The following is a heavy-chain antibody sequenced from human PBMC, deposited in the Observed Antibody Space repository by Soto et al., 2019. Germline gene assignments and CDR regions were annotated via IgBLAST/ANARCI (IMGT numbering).Heavy chain of an antibody. J-gene: IGHJ4*02. V-gene: IGHV4-34*01. CDR1: GGSFSDYY. CDR3: ARSGHLFDS. D-gene: IGHD3-10*01. CDR2: INHSGHT. Sequence: QVQLQQWGAGLLKPSETLSLTCAVYGGSFSDYYWSWIRQPPGKGLEWIGEINHSGHTNYNPSLKSRVTISVDPSRHQFSLKLSSVTAADTAVYYCARSGHLFDSWGQGTLLTVSS.